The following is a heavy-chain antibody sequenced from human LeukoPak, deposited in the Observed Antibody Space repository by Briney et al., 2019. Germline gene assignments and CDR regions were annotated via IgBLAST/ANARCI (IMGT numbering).Heavy chain of an antibody. Sequence: ASVKVSCKASGYTFTSYGIRWVRQAPGQGLEWMGWISAYNGNTNYAQKLQGRVTMTTDTSTSTAYMELRSLRSDDTAVYYCARWGHYYGSGSYFDYWGQGTLVTVSS. CDR3: ARWGHYYGSGSYFDY. D-gene: IGHD3-10*01. V-gene: IGHV1-18*01. CDR2: ISAYNGNT. CDR1: GYTFTSYG. J-gene: IGHJ4*02.